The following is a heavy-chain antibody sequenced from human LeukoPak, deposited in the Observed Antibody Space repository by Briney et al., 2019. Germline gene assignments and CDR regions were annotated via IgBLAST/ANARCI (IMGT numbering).Heavy chain of an antibody. V-gene: IGHV4-38-2*01. CDR2: IFHSGST. CDR1: GYSISSGYY. J-gene: IGHJ4*02. CDR3: ARVFSETLSMGPIVVVPAAMEFDY. Sequence: SETLSLTCAVSGYSISSGYYWAWIRRPPGKGLEWIGSIFHSGSTYYNPSLKSRVTISVDTSKNQFSLKLSSVTAADTAVYYCARVFSETLSMGPIVVVPAAMEFDYWGQGTLVTVSS. D-gene: IGHD2-2*01.